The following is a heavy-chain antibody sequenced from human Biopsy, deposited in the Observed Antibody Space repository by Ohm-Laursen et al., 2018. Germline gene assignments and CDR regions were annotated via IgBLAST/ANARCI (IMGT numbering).Heavy chain of an antibody. CDR2: INHRGST. Sequence: SETLSLTCAVYGGSFSGYYWSWIRQPPGKGLEWIGEINHRGSTNYNPSLKSRVTISVDTSKNQFSLKLRSVTAADTAVYYCARAVDYYDPYYYNGLDVWGQGTTVTVSS. V-gene: IGHV4-34*01. J-gene: IGHJ6*02. D-gene: IGHD3-16*01. CDR1: GGSFSGYY. CDR3: ARAVDYYDPYYYNGLDV.